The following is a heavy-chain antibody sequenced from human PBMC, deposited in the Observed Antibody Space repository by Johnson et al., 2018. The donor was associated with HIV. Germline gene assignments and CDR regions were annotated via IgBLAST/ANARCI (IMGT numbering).Heavy chain of an antibody. V-gene: IGHV3-30-3*01. J-gene: IGHJ3*02. CDR1: GFTFGDSA. D-gene: IGHD3-22*01. CDR2: LSYDGSNE. Sequence: VQLVESGRGVVQSGRSLRLSCAASGFTFGDSAIHWVRQAPGKGLEWVAVLSYDGSNEYYADSVKGRFTISRDNSKNTLYLQMNSLRAEDTAVYYCARDYPYDRSPRGAFDILGHGTMVTVSS. CDR3: ARDYPYDRSPRGAFDI.